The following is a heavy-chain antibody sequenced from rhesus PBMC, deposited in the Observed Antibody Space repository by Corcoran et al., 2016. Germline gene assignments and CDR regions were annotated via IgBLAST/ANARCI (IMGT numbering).Heavy chain of an antibody. CDR3: ARGAYSNRFDY. D-gene: IGHD4-23*01. J-gene: IGHJ4*01. CDR1: GYPFSSYY. CDR2: ISHYNGNK. V-gene: IGHV1-180*01. Sequence: QVQLVQSGGEIKQPGASVKLSCKASGYPFSSYYIPWVRQAPGQGLEWIGLISHYNGNKAYAQNFQGRVTMTTDTSTNTGYMELSSLRSEDTAVYYCARGAYSNRFDYWGQGVLVTVSS.